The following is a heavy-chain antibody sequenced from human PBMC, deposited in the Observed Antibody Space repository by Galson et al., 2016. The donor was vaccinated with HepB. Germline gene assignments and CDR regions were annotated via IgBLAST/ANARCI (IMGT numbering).Heavy chain of an antibody. J-gene: IGHJ2*01. V-gene: IGHV1-18*01. CDR3: ARVATSYYWYFDL. CDR2: ISADNGNT. Sequence: VKVSCKASGYTFTSYGISWVRQAPGQGLEWMGWISADNGNTDYAQRLQGRVTMTTEASTSTVYMELMNLRSDDTAVYYCARVATSYYWYFDLWGRGTLVTVSS. D-gene: IGHD5-12*01. CDR1: GYTFTSYG.